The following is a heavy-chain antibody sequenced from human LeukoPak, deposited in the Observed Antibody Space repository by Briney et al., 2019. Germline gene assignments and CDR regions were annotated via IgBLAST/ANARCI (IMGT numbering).Heavy chain of an antibody. CDR1: DDSITMYY. CDR2: ADHTGIT. Sequence: SETLSLTCSVSDDSITMYYWTWIRQPPGKGLEWIGYADHTGITNFSPSLNGRVSISRDTTKNLFSLRVRSVTAADTAVYFCARGRVSSSTWHSTYYNYFYMDVWGKGTTVTVS. V-gene: IGHV4-59*01. J-gene: IGHJ6*03. CDR3: ARGRVSSSTWHSTYYNYFYMDV. D-gene: IGHD5-12*01.